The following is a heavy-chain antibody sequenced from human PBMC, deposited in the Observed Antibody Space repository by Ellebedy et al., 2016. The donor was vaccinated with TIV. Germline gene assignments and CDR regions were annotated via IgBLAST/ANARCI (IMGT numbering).Heavy chain of an antibody. CDR3: AKSAGESSGYYFVY. CDR2: IRGTGDNT. D-gene: IGHD3-22*01. CDR1: GFTFGNYA. V-gene: IGHV3-23*01. Sequence: PGGSLRLSCAASGFTFGNYAMDWVRQAPGKGLEWVETIRGTGDNTSYADSVRVRVTISRDNSKNTLYLQMNSLRAEDTAEYYRAKSAGESSGYYFVYWGQGTLVTVSS. J-gene: IGHJ4*02.